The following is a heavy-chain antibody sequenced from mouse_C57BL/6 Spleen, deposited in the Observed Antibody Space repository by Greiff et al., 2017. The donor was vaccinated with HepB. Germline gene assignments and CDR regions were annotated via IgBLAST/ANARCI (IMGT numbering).Heavy chain of an antibody. CDR2: IDPENGDT. J-gene: IGHJ2*01. Sequence: VQPQQSGAELVRPGASVKLSCTASGFNIKDDYMHWVKPRPEQGLEWIGWIDPENGDTEYASKFQGKATITADTSSNTAYRPLSSLTSEDTAVYYCTTFTSAYYFDYWGQGTTLTVSS. CDR1: GFNIKDDY. D-gene: IGHD1-2*01. V-gene: IGHV14-4*01. CDR3: TTFTSAYYFDY.